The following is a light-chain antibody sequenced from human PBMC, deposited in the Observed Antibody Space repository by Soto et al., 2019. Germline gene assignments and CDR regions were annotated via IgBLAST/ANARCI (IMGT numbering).Light chain of an antibody. J-gene: IGKJ5*01. CDR1: QPLNNN. Sequence: EIVMTQSPATLSVSPGDRATLSCRAGQPLNNNVAWYQHKPGQAPRLLIYGASTRATGISARFSGSGSGTEFTRTISSLQSEDFAVYYCQQYEKWPPSITFGQGTRLEIK. CDR3: QQYEKWPPSIT. CDR2: GAS. V-gene: IGKV3-15*01.